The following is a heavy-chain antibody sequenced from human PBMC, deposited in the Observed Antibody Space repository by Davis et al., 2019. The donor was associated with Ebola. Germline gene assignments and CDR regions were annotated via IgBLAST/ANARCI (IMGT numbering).Heavy chain of an antibody. J-gene: IGHJ6*02. D-gene: IGHD2-2*02. V-gene: IGHV3-48*04. CDR1: GFTFSTYA. Sequence: GESLKISCAASGFTFSTYAMNWVRQAPGKGLEWVSYMSHSSNTIYYADSVKGRFTISRDNAKNSLYLQMNSLRAEDTAVYYCARVGCISTSCYIPYYGMDVWGQGTTVTVSS. CDR2: MSHSSNTI. CDR3: ARVGCISTSCYIPYYGMDV.